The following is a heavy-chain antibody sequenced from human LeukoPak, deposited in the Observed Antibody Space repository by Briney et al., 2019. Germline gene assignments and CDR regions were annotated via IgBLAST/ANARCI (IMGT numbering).Heavy chain of an antibody. CDR3: ARGDYGSGVGGFDY. J-gene: IGHJ4*02. Sequence: PSQTLSLTCAVSGGSISSGGYSWSWIRQPPGKGLEWIGYIYHSGSTYYNPSLKSRVTISVDRSKNQFSLKLSSVTAADTAVYYCARGDYGSGVGGFDYWGQGTLVTVSS. CDR1: GGSISSGGYS. D-gene: IGHD3-10*01. V-gene: IGHV4-30-2*01. CDR2: IYHSGST.